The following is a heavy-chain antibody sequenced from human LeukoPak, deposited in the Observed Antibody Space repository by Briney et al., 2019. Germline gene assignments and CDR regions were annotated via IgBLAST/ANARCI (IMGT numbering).Heavy chain of an antibody. CDR3: ARGLSVAARPFYYYYYMDV. V-gene: IGHV1-8*03. CDR2: MNPNSGNT. Sequence: ASVKVSCKASGYTFTSYDIDWVRQATGQGLEWMGWMNPNSGNTGYAQKFQGRVTITRNISISTAYMELSSLRSEDTAVYYCARGLSVAARPFYYYYYMDVWGKGTTVTVSS. CDR1: GYTFTSYD. J-gene: IGHJ6*03. D-gene: IGHD6-6*01.